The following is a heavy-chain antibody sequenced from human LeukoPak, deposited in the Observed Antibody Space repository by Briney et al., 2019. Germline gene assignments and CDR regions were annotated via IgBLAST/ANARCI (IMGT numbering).Heavy chain of an antibody. V-gene: IGHV1-8*01. D-gene: IGHD6-6*01. CDR1: GYTFTSSD. Sequence: GASVKVSCKASGYTFTSSDINWVRQATGQGLEWMGWMNPNSGNTGYAQKFQGRVTMTRDTSITTAYMELSSLRSEDTAVYYCARGSRSGSSSGQGVSYYFDYWGQGTLVTVSS. CDR2: MNPNSGNT. CDR3: ARGSRSGSSSGQGVSYYFDY. J-gene: IGHJ4*02.